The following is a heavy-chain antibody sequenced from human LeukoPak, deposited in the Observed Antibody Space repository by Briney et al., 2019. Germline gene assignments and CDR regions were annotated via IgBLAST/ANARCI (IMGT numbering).Heavy chain of an antibody. V-gene: IGHV3-48*02. CDR1: GFTFSSYS. J-gene: IGHJ4*02. CDR2: ISTGSSTI. D-gene: IGHD3-10*01. CDR3: ARDVERTGGTFYIGSGSPRG. Sequence: GGSLRLSCAASGFTFSSYSMIWVRQAPGKGLEWVSYISTGSSTIYYADSVKGRFTISRDNAKNSLYLQMNSLRDEDTAVYYCARDVERTGGTFYIGSGSPRGWGQGTLVTVSS.